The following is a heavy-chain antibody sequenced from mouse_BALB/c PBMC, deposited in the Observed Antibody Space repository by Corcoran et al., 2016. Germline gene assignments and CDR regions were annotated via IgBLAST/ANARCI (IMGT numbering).Heavy chain of an antibody. V-gene: IGHV9-3-1*01. CDR2: INTYTGEP. CDR3: AREPFAMDY. Sequence: QIQLVQSGPELKKPGETVTISCKASGYTFPNQGMNWVKQAPGKGLKWMGWINTYTGEPTYADDFKGRFAFSLETSASTAFLQINNLKKEDTATYFCAREPFAMDYWGQGTSVTVSS. CDR1: GYTFPNQG. J-gene: IGHJ4*01.